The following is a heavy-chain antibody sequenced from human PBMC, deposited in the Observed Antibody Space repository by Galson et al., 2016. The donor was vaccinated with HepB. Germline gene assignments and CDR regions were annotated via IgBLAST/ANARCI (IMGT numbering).Heavy chain of an antibody. V-gene: IGHV3-23*01. Sequence: SLRLSCASSGFVFRSSAMGWLRQVPGKGLEWVSTISPGRPNTHYADSVNGRFTISRDDAKDTVYLEMSSLRDEDTAIYYCAVWLQVQFDHWGQGTRVTVSS. CDR1: GFVFRSSA. CDR3: AVWLQVQFDH. D-gene: IGHD3-16*01. J-gene: IGHJ4*02. CDR2: ISPGRPNT.